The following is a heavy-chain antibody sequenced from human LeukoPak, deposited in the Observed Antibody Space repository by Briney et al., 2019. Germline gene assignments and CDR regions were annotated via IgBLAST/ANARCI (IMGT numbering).Heavy chain of an antibody. V-gene: IGHV5-51*01. Sequence: AESLKISCKASGYKFSRYWIGWVRQMSGEALEWLGVIYPDDSDVRYSPSFEGQVIISADKSNNTAYLQWGSLKASDTAMYYCAWGDSSFVWGAFDTWGQGTLVAVSS. CDR1: GYKFSRYW. CDR3: AWGDSSFVWGAFDT. CDR2: IYPDDSDV. J-gene: IGHJ4*02. D-gene: IGHD3-22*01.